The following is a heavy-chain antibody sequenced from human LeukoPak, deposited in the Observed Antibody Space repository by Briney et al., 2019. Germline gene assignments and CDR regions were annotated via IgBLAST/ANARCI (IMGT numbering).Heavy chain of an antibody. CDR1: GRSISNYY. CDR2: IYTSGST. CDR3: ARISSSNWYNERGAFDV. D-gene: IGHD6-13*01. V-gene: IGHV4-4*07. J-gene: IGHJ3*01. Sequence: PSETLSLTWIVAGRSISNYYWSWIRQPAGKGLEWIGRIYTSGSTNYNPSLKSRVTISVDTSKNQFSLKLRSVTAADTAVYYCARISSSNWYNERGAFDVWGQGTMVTVSS.